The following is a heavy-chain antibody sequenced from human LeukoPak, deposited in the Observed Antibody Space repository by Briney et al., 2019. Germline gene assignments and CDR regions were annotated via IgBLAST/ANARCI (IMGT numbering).Heavy chain of an antibody. CDR3: ARHARGEHSSGWRKPYYFDY. D-gene: IGHD6-19*01. J-gene: IGHJ4*02. CDR1: GGSFSGYY. V-gene: IGHV4-34*01. CDR2: INHSGST. Sequence: PSETLSLTCAVYGGSFSGYYWSWIRQPPGKGLEWIGEINHSGSTNYNPSLKSRVTISVDTSKNQFSLKLSSVTAADTAVYYCARHARGEHSSGWRKPYYFDYWGQGTLVTVSS.